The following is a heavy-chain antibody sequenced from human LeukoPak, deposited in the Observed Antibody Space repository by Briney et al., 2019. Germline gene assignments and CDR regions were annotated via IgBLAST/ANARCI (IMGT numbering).Heavy chain of an antibody. CDR2: IYYSGST. Sequence: PSETLSLTCTVSGGSVSSGSYYWSWIRQSPGKGLEWIGYIYYSGSTNYNPSLKSRVTISVDTSKNQFSLKLSSVTAADTAVYYCAREPHHYYDSSGYYFDYWGQGTLVTVSS. D-gene: IGHD3-22*01. CDR3: AREPHHYYDSSGYYFDY. CDR1: GGSVSSGSYY. V-gene: IGHV4-61*01. J-gene: IGHJ4*02.